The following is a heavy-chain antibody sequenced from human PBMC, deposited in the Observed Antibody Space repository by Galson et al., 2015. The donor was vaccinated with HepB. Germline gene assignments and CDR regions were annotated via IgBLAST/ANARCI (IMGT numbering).Heavy chain of an antibody. CDR3: ARGPPHYYDSSGYYFDY. J-gene: IGHJ4*02. Sequence: LRLSCAASGFTFSSYAMHWVRQAPGKGLEYVSAISSNGGSTYYANSVKGRFTISRDNSKNTLYLQMGSLRAEDMAVYYCARGPPHYYDSSGYYFDYWGQGTLVTVSS. V-gene: IGHV3-64*01. D-gene: IGHD3-22*01. CDR2: ISSNGGST. CDR1: GFTFSSYA.